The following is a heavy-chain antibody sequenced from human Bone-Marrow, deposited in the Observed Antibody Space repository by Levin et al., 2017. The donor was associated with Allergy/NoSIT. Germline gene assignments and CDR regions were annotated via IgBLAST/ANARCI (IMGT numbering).Heavy chain of an antibody. Sequence: MAGGSLRLSCAASGFTFSTYSMNWVRQAPGKGLEWVSSISGDSSYIYYADSLKGRFTISRDNAKNSLDLQMNSLRAEDTAVYYCARTWYNRLGVYYGMDVWGQGTTVTVSS. J-gene: IGHJ6*02. CDR1: GFTFSTYS. D-gene: IGHD1-14*01. V-gene: IGHV3-21*01. CDR2: ISGDSSYI. CDR3: ARTWYNRLGVYYGMDV.